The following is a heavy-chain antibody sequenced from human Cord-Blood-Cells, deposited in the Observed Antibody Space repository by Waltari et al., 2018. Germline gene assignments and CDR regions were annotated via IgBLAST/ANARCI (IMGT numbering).Heavy chain of an antibody. CDR2: IYYSGST. D-gene: IGHD1-7*01. J-gene: IGHJ4*02. CDR1: GGSISSHY. V-gene: IGHV4-59*11. CDR3: ARLELGWSYFDY. Sequence: QVQLQESGPGLVKPSETLSLTCTVSGGSISSHYWSWIRQPPGKGLEWIGYIYYSGSTNYTPSLQSRVTISVDTSKNQFSLKLSSVTAADTAVYYCARLELGWSYFDYWGQGTLVTVSS.